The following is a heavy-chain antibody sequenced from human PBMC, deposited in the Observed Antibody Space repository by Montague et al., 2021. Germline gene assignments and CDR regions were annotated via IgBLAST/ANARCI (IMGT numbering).Heavy chain of an antibody. J-gene: IGHJ4*02. CDR3: AKAALGCCSYFDY. CDR2: ISGSGGRK. CDR1: EFTFSSYA. Sequence: SLRLSCAASEFTFSSYAMSWVHQAPGKGLEWVSAISGSGGRKYYADSVKGRFTPSRDSSKNTLYLQMNSLRAEDTAVYYCAKAALGCCSYFDYWGQGTLVTVSS. D-gene: IGHD2-15*01. V-gene: IGHV3-23*01.